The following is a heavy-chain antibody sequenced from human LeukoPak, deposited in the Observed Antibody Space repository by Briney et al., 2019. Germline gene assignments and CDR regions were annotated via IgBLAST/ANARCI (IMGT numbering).Heavy chain of an antibody. CDR1: GFTFSSYA. D-gene: IGHD4-11*01. CDR3: ARSDSNYDYYYYGMDV. J-gene: IGHJ6*02. CDR2: ISYDGSNK. V-gene: IGHV3-30-3*01. Sequence: GGSLRPSCAASGFTFSSYAMHWVRQAPGKGLEWVAVISYDGSNKYYADSVKGRFTISRDNSKNTLYLQMNSLRAEDTAVYYCARSDSNYDYYYYGMDVWGQGTTVTVSS.